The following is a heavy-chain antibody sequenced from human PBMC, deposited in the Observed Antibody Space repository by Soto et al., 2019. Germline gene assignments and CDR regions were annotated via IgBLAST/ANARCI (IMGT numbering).Heavy chain of an antibody. CDR1: GFTFSSYE. D-gene: IGHD3-22*01. CDR2: ISSSGSTI. V-gene: IGHV3-48*03. Sequence: ALRLSCAASGFTFSSYEMNWVRQAPGKGLEWVSYISSSGSTIYYADSVKGRFTISRDNAKNSLYLQMNSLRAEDTAVYYCARDDYYDSSGYYRTTSFDYWGQGTLVTVSS. J-gene: IGHJ4*02. CDR3: ARDDYYDSSGYYRTTSFDY.